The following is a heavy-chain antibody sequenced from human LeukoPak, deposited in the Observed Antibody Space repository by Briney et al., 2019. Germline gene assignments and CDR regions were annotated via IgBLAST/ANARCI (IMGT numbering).Heavy chain of an antibody. V-gene: IGHV1-2*02. CDR1: GYTFTGYY. CDR2: INPNSGGT. CDR3: ARGGGIQLWSSDY. D-gene: IGHD5-18*01. Sequence: ASVKVSCKASGYTFTGYYMHWVRQAPGQGLEWMGWINPNSGGTNYAQKFQGRVTMTRDTSISTDYMELSRLRSDDTAVYDRARGGGIQLWSSDYWGEGTLVTVSS. J-gene: IGHJ4*02.